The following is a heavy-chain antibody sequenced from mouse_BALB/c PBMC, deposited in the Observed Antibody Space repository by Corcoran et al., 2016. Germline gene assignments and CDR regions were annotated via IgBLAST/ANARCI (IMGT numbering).Heavy chain of an antibody. Sequence: EVQLQQSGPELVKPGASVKMSCKASGYTFTSYVMHWVKQKPGQGLEWIGYINPYNDGTKYNEKFKGKATLTSDKSSSTADMELSSLPSEDPAVYYCSSEYYGSSSWYVYGWGAGTTVIFSS. V-gene: IGHV1S136*01. J-gene: IGHJ1*01. CDR3: SSEYYGSSSWYVYG. D-gene: IGHD1-1*01. CDR1: GYTFTSYV. CDR2: INPYNDGT.